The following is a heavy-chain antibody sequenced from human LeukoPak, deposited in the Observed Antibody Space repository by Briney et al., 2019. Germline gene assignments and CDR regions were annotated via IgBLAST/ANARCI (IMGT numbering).Heavy chain of an antibody. D-gene: IGHD2-15*01. J-gene: IGHJ4*02. CDR3: ATHPPKVCTGGSCTDY. V-gene: IGHV4-59*01. CDR1: GGSISSYS. CDR2: IYYSGST. Sequence: SETLSLTCTVSGGSISSYSWSWIRQPPGKGLEWIGYIYYSGSTNYNPSLKSRVTISVDMSKNQFSLKLSSVTAADTAVYYCATHPPKVCTGGSCTDYWGQGTLVTVSS.